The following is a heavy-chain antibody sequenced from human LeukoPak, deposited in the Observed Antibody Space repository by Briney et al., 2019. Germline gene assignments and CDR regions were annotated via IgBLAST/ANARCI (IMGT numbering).Heavy chain of an antibody. J-gene: IGHJ3*02. CDR3: ARPISTVVRRNAFDI. V-gene: IGHV1-2*02. Sequence: ASVTVSCTASGYTFTGYYMHWVRQAPGQGLEWMGWINPNSGGTNYAQKFQGRVTMTRDTSISTAYMELSRLRSDDTAVYYCARPISTVVRRNAFDIWGQGTMVTVSS. CDR1: GYTFTGYY. D-gene: IGHD4-23*01. CDR2: INPNSGGT.